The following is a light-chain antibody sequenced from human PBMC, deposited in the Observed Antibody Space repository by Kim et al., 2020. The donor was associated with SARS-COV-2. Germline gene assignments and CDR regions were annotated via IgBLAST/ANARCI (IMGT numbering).Light chain of an antibody. Sequence: SPGERATLSCRASQSISNNLSLYQHKPGQAPRLLTYGASIMATGIPASFSGSGSGTDFSLTVSSMQSEAFAVYYCQQYTDWYPEVSFRQGT. J-gene: IGKJ2*01. CDR2: GAS. CDR3: QQYTDWYPEVS. CDR1: QSISNN. V-gene: IGKV3-15*01.